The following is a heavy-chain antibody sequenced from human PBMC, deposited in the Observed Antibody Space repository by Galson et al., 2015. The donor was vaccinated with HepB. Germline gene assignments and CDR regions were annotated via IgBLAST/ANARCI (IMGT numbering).Heavy chain of an antibody. D-gene: IGHD3-22*01. CDR2: IIPKFDTP. J-gene: IGHJ3*02. CDR1: GDSFNIYA. CDR3: ARDRAHYYDTSGYSGAFEI. Sequence: SVKVSCKASGDSFNIYAINWLRQAPGQGLEWMGGIIPKFDTPIYGQRVQDRVTITADKTTTTAYMELSSLRFEDTAVYYCARDRAHYYDTSGYSGAFEIWGQGTMVTVSS. V-gene: IGHV1-69*06.